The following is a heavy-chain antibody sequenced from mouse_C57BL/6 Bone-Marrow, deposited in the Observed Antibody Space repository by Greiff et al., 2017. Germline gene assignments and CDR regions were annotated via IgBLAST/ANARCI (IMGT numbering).Heavy chain of an antibody. J-gene: IGHJ4*01. Sequence: LEESGPELVKPGASVKISCKASGYAFSSSWMNWVKQRPGKGLEWIGRIYPGDGDTNYNGKFKGKATLTADKSSSTAYMQLSSLTSEDSAVYFCARTPPITTVVADYYAMDYWGQGTSVTVSS. CDR2: IYPGDGDT. CDR1: GYAFSSSW. CDR3: ARTPPITTVVADYYAMDY. V-gene: IGHV1-82*01. D-gene: IGHD1-1*01.